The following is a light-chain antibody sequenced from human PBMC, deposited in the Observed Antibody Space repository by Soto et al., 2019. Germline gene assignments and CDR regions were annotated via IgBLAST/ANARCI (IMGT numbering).Light chain of an antibody. CDR1: QIGNNND. CDR3: QQYDRSPYT. CDR2: AAS. Sequence: IVLTQSPDILSLSPGEIATLSYRASQIGNNNDLAWYQHKPGQATRLLIYAASSRPGGIPDKFSGSGSGTDFTFTINRLEPEDFAVYYCQQYDRSPYTFGQGTKLEI. V-gene: IGKV3-20*01. J-gene: IGKJ2*01.